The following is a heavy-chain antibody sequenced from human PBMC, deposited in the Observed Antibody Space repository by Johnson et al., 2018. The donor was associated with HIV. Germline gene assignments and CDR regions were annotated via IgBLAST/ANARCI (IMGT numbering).Heavy chain of an antibody. Sequence: QVQLVESGGGLVQPGGSLRLSCTASGFTVSTNYMSWVRQAPGKGLEWVALISYDGSNKYYAESVKGRFTISRDDARNTLYLQMNSLRAEDTAVYHCAKSVRASSSGAMWG. CDR3: AKSVRASSSGAM. D-gene: IGHD2-15*01. CDR2: ISYDGSNK. CDR1: GFTVSTNY. J-gene: IGHJ1*01. V-gene: IGHV3-30*18.